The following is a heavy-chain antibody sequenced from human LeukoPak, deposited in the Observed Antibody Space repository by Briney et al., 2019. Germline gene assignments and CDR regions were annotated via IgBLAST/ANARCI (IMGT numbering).Heavy chain of an antibody. CDR1: GGSISSGSYY. CDR3: ARDMPPDIVVVPGDWFDP. V-gene: IGHV4-61*02. D-gene: IGHD2-2*01. CDR2: IYTSGST. J-gene: IGHJ5*02. Sequence: QPSQTLSLTCTVSGGSISSGSYYWSWIRQPAGKGLEWIGRIYTSGSTNYNPSLKSRVTMSVDTSKNQFSLKLSSVTAADTAGYYCARDMPPDIVVVPGDWFDPWGQGTLVTVSS.